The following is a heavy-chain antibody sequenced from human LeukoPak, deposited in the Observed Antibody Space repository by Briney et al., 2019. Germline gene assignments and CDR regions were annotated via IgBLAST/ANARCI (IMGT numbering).Heavy chain of an antibody. CDR1: GDTFSSYA. J-gene: IGHJ2*01. CDR3: AKDFSQWLAKGYFDL. Sequence: ASVKVSCKASGDTFSSYAISWVRQAPGQGLEWMGGIIPIFGTANYAQKFQGRVTITADESTSTAYMELSSLRSEDTAVYYCAKDFSQWLAKGYFDLWGRGTLVIVSS. D-gene: IGHD6-19*01. V-gene: IGHV1-69*13. CDR2: IIPIFGTA.